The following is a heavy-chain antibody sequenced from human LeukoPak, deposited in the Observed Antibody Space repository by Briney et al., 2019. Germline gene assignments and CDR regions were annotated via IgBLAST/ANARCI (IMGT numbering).Heavy chain of an antibody. CDR1: GGSFFGYH. CDR3: ARDPTTVITTPYYFDD. CDR2: INHRGIT. Sequence: PSDSLSLTCAVSGGSFFGYHWNWIRQVPGKGLEWIGEINHRGITNYNPSLKSRVTISVDTSKNQFSLRLRSVTAADTAVYYCARDPTTVITTPYYFDDWGQGTLVTVSS. V-gene: IGHV4-34*01. J-gene: IGHJ4*02. D-gene: IGHD4-23*01.